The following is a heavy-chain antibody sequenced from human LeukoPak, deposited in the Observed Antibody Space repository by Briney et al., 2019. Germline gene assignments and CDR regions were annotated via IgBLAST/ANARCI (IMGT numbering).Heavy chain of an antibody. Sequence: KASETLSLTCTVSGGSISSGDYYWSWIRQPPGKGLEWIGYIYYSGSTYYNPSLKSRVTISVDTSKNQFSLKLSSVTAADTAVYYCARVFYGSGSYYRRYYYYGMDVWGQGTTVTVSS. CDR3: ARVFYGSGSYYRRYYYYGMDV. J-gene: IGHJ6*02. CDR1: GGSISSGDYY. D-gene: IGHD3-10*01. CDR2: IYYSGST. V-gene: IGHV4-30-4*01.